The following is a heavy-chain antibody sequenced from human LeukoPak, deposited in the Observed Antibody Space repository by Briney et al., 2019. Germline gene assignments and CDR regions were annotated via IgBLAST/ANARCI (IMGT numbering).Heavy chain of an antibody. Sequence: SETLSLACIASGASLSSYYWSWIRQPPGKGLEWIGHIYYNGRTNYDRSLESRVTISVDTSKNQFSLQLSSVNAADTAVYYCAATMCQRFAEYFQDWGQGSLVTVSS. J-gene: IGHJ1*01. D-gene: IGHD3-10*01. V-gene: IGHV4-59*01. CDR1: GASLSSYY. CDR3: AATMCQRFAEYFQD. CDR2: IYYNGRT.